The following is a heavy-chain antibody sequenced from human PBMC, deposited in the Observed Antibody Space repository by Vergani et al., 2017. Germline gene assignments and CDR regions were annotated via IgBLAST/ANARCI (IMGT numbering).Heavy chain of an antibody. J-gene: IGHJ6*03. CDR3: ARASHCINCYSEGPNGPGYYYMDV. CDR1: GASVSRGTYY. CDR2: MYTSGHT. Sequence: QVQLQESGPGLLKPSQTLSLTCTVSGASVSRGTYYWTWIRQPAGKKLEWIVRMYTSGHTIYNPSLESRVTMSVDTSKNQFSLQLSSVTAADTAVYYCARASHCINCYSEGPNGPGYYYMDVRGKGATVTVSS. V-gene: IGHV4-61*02. D-gene: IGHD2-21*01.